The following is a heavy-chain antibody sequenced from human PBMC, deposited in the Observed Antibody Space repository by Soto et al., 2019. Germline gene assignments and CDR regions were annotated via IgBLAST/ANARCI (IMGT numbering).Heavy chain of an antibody. V-gene: IGHV1-2*04. CDR1: GYTFTAYH. CDR3: ARGKRISVGLAVTGPPYYFDY. J-gene: IGHJ4*02. D-gene: IGHD6-19*01. Sequence: QVQLVQSGAEVKMPGASVKVSCKASGYTFTAYHMHWVRQAPGQGLEWMGWIKPDSGGTRYPQTFQGWVTMTRDKSISTAYMELSRLRSDDTAVYYCARGKRISVGLAVTGPPYYFDYWGQGTLVTVSS. CDR2: IKPDSGGT.